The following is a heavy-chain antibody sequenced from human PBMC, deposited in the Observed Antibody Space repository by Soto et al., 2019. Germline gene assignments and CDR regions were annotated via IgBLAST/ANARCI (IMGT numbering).Heavy chain of an antibody. J-gene: IGHJ3*02. D-gene: IGHD6-13*01. CDR1: GFTCSSYA. CDR2: ISGSGGST. Sequence: EVHLLESGGGLVQPGGSLRLSCAASGFTCSSYARSWVRPAPWQGLEWVSAISGSGGSTYYAYASKDRFTISRDNSKNTLYPQTNSLRAEDTDVYYCARITHSSSWNLDAFDIWGQGTMVTVSS. CDR3: ARITHSSSWNLDAFDI. V-gene: IGHV3-23*01.